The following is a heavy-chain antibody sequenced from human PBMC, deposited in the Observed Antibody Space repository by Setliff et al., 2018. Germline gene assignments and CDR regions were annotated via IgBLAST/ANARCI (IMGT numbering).Heavy chain of an antibody. Sequence: SETLSLTCSVSGASIRSYFWTWFRQPPGKGLEWIGYVYYSGRTKYNPALESRVTISEDTSKSQFSLNLSSVTAADTAVYYCARVDFTMIQGVLGLWGQGTLVTVSS. J-gene: IGHJ1*01. CDR3: ARVDFTMIQGVLGL. CDR1: GASIRSYF. V-gene: IGHV4-59*01. CDR2: VYYSGRT. D-gene: IGHD3-10*01.